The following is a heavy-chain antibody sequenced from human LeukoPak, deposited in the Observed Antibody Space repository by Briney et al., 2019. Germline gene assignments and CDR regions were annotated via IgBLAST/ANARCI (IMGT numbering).Heavy chain of an antibody. V-gene: IGHV3-23*01. Sequence: GGSLRLSCAASGFTFSSYAMSWLRQAQGKGLEWVSVISGSGGSTFYADSVKGRFTISRDDSENTLYLQLNCLRAEDTAIYYCAKSPWGYCDSSSCNYFGYWGRGTLVTVSS. CDR1: GFTFSSYA. D-gene: IGHD2-2*01. J-gene: IGHJ4*02. CDR2: ISGSGGST. CDR3: AKSPWGYCDSSSCNYFGY.